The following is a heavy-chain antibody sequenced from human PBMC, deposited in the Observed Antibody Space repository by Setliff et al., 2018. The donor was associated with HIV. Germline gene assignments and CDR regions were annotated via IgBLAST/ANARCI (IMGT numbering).Heavy chain of an antibody. Sequence: SETLSLTCTVSGDSVNSGSYYWGWIRQPPGKELEWVGSIYYSGSTYYNPSLQSRVTISVDTSKNHLSLKLNSVTAADTAVYYCARAAGYSSTWYATHDAFDIWGQGTRVT. D-gene: IGHD6-13*01. V-gene: IGHV4-39*07. J-gene: IGHJ3*02. CDR2: IYYSGST. CDR1: GDSVNSGSYY. CDR3: ARAAGYSSTWYATHDAFDI.